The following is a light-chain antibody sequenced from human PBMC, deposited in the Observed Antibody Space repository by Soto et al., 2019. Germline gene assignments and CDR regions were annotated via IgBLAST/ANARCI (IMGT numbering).Light chain of an antibody. V-gene: IGLV1-44*01. J-gene: IGLJ3*02. CDR2: SNN. CDR3: SVWDDSLNGWV. Sequence: QSVLTQPPSASGTPGQRVTISCSGSNSNIGSHTVNWYQQLPGTAPKLLMYSNNQRPSGVPDRFSGSKSGTSASLAISGLEAEYDAHYYCSVWDDSLNGWVFGGGTKLTVL. CDR1: NSNIGSHT.